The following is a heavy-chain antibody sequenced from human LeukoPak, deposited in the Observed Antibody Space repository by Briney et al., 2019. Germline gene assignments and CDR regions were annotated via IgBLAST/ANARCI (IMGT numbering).Heavy chain of an antibody. Sequence: SETLSLTCTVSGDSISSCYWSWIRQPPGKGLEWIGYIYYSGTTDYNPSLKSRVTISVDTSKNQFSLKLSSVTAADTAVYYCAREPVTTQGEDYWGQGTLVTVSS. D-gene: IGHD4-17*01. CDR3: AREPVTTQGEDY. V-gene: IGHV4-59*01. J-gene: IGHJ4*02. CDR2: IYYSGTT. CDR1: GDSISSCY.